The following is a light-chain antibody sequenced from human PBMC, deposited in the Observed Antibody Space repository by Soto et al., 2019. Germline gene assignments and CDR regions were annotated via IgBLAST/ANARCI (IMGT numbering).Light chain of an antibody. V-gene: IGKV4-1*01. Sequence: DIVMTQSPDSLAVSLGERATINCKSSQSVLYSSNNKNYLAWYQQKPGQPPKLLIYWASTRESGVPDRFSGSVSGTDFTLTISSLQAEDVAVYYCQPYYRPWTFGQGTKVEIK. J-gene: IGKJ1*01. CDR2: WAS. CDR3: QPYYRPWT. CDR1: QSVLYSSNNKNY.